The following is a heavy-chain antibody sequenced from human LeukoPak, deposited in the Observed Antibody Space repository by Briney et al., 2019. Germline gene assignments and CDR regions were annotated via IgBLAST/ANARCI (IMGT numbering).Heavy chain of an antibody. CDR2: IYYSGST. Sequence: SETLSLTCTVSVGSISSYYWSWIRQPPGKGLEWIGYIYYSGSTNYNPSRKSRVTISVDTSKNLFSLKLSSVTAADTAVYYCARVKSRWFGGARFEYFDYGGQGTLVT. V-gene: IGHV4-59*01. CDR3: ARVKSRWFGGARFEYFDY. CDR1: VGSISSYY. J-gene: IGHJ4*02. D-gene: IGHD3-10*01.